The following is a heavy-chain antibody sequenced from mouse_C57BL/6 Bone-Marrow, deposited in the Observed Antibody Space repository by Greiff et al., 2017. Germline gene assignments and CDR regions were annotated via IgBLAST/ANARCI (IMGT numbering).Heavy chain of an antibody. CDR2: IDPENGDT. CDR1: GFNIKDVY. V-gene: IGHV14-4*01. Sequence: EVQLQQSGAELVRPGASVKLSCTASGFNIKDVYMHWVKQRPEQGLEWIGWIDPENGDTEYASKFPGKATITADTSSNTAYLQLSSLTSEDTAVYYCTTVSSYYYGYDWFAYWGQGALVTGSA. J-gene: IGHJ3*01. D-gene: IGHD2-2*01. CDR3: TTVSSYYYGYDWFAY.